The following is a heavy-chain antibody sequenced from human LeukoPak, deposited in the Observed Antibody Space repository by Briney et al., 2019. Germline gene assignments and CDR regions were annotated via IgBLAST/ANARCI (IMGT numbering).Heavy chain of an antibody. CDR3: ATYQLYYSSSWYDHDAFDI. Sequence: GASVKVSCKASGYTFTGYYMHWVRQAPGQGLEWMGWINPNSGGTNYAQKFQGRVTMTRDTSISTAYMELSRLRSDDTAVYYRATYQLYYSSSWYDHDAFDIWGQGTMVTVSS. D-gene: IGHD6-13*01. CDR2: INPNSGGT. J-gene: IGHJ3*02. CDR1: GYTFTGYY. V-gene: IGHV1-2*02.